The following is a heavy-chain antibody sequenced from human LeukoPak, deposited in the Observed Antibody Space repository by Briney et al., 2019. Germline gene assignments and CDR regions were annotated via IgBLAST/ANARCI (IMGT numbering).Heavy chain of an antibody. CDR1: GFTFSSYA. CDR2: ISGRGGST. J-gene: IGHJ1*01. Sequence: GGSLRLSCAASGFTFSSYAMSWVRQAPGKGLEWVSAISGRGGSTYYADSVKGRFTISRDNSKNTLYLQMNSLRAEDTAVYYCAKDWGYYYDSSGYHPVQHWGQGTLVTVSS. V-gene: IGHV3-23*01. CDR3: AKDWGYYYDSSGYHPVQH. D-gene: IGHD3-22*01.